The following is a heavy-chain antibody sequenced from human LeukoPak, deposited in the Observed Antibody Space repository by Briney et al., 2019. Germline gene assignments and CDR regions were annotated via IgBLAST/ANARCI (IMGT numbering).Heavy chain of an antibody. Sequence: GGSLRLSCAASGFTSSNAWMSWVRQAPGKGLEWVGRIKSKTDGGTTDYAAPVKGRFTISRDDSKNTLYLQMNSLKTEDTAVYYCTTARPKKLRYFDWSRVAYTFDIWGQGTMVTVSS. CDR1: GFTSSNAW. CDR3: TTARPKKLRYFDWSRVAYTFDI. CDR2: IKSKTDGGTT. V-gene: IGHV3-15*01. J-gene: IGHJ3*02. D-gene: IGHD3-9*01.